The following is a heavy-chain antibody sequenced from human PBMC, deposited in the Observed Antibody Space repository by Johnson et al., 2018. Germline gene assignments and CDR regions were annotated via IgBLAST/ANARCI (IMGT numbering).Heavy chain of an antibody. CDR1: GFTFSSYS. CDR3: ARGDIVVVVVAREYFRH. D-gene: IGHD2-15*01. Sequence: VRLVEGGGGLVQPGGSLGLSCAASGFTFSSYSMHWVRHGPGKGLVWVSYMNPERHYILSADAVTGRFTISRDNAKNTLYLQMNSLRAEDPAVYYCARGDIVVVVVAREYFRHWGQGTLVTVSS. J-gene: IGHJ1*01. V-gene: IGHV3-74*02. CDR2: MNPERHYI.